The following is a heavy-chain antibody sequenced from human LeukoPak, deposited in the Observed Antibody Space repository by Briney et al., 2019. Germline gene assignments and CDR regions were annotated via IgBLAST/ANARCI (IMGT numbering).Heavy chain of an antibody. D-gene: IGHD6-19*01. CDR3: ARGQRRAGYSSGWSQSDGYFDL. Sequence: KPSQTLSLTCTVSGGSISSGGYYWSWIRQHPGKGLEWIGYIYYSGSTYYNPSLKSRVTISVDTSKNQFSLKLSSVTAADTAVYYCARGQRRAGYSSGWSQSDGYFDLWGRGTLVTVSS. CDR1: GGSISSGGYY. J-gene: IGHJ2*01. CDR2: IYYSGST. V-gene: IGHV4-31*03.